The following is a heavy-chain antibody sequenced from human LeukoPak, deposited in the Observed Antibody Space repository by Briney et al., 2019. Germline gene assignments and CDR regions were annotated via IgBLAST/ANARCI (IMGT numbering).Heavy chain of an antibody. CDR3: AKSSPSSGLDY. CDR1: GFTFSSYV. J-gene: IGHJ4*02. V-gene: IGHV3-23*01. D-gene: IGHD3-22*01. CDR2: VGGGGGST. Sequence: GGSLRLSCAASGFTFSSYVMTWVRQAPGKGLEWVSTVGGGGGSTYYADPVRGRFTISRDNSKNTLYLQMNSLGAEDTALYYCAKSSPSSGLDYWGQGTLVTVSS.